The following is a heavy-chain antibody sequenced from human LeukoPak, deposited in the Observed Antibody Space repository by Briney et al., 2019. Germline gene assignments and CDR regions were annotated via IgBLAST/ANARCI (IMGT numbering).Heavy chain of an antibody. J-gene: IGHJ3*02. Sequence: GGSLRLSCAASGFTFSSYAMSWVRQAPGKGLEWVSSISSSGRYTYNADSVKGRFTISRDNAQNSLFLQMNSLRAEDTAVYYCARGLPSGTYYYAFDIWGQGTMVTVSS. D-gene: IGHD1-26*01. CDR2: ISSSGRYT. CDR3: ARGLPSGTYYYAFDI. V-gene: IGHV3-21*01. CDR1: GFTFSSYA.